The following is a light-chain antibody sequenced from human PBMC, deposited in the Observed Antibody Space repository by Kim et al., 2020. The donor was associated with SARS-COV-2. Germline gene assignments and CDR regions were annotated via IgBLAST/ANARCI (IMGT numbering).Light chain of an antibody. V-gene: IGKV1-33*01. J-gene: IGKJ3*01. CDR2: DAS. CDR1: QDISNY. CDR3: QQYGDLQT. Sequence: SASGGDRVTVTCQASQDISNYLNWYQQKPGKAPKLLIYDASNLETGVPSRFSGGGSGTDFTFTINSLQPEDIATYYCQQYGDLQTFGPGTKVDIK.